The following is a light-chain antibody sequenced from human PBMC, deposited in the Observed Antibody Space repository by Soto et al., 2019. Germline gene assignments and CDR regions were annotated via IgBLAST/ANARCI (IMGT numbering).Light chain of an antibody. CDR2: DAS. Sequence: EIVLTQSPATLSLSPGERATLSCRASQSVSNYLAWFQQKPGQAPRLLIYDASNRATGIPARFSVSGSGTDFTLTISSLEPEGFAVYYYQQRSSWPLLTFGGGTKVEI. CDR1: QSVSNY. J-gene: IGKJ4*01. V-gene: IGKV3-11*01. CDR3: QQRSSWPLLT.